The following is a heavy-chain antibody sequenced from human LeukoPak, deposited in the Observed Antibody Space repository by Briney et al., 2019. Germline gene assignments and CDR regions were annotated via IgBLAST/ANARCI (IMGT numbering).Heavy chain of an antibody. J-gene: IGHJ4*02. CDR2: IIPIFGTA. CDR3: ARGRVYYYDSSGLIDY. D-gene: IGHD3-22*01. Sequence: ASVKVSCKASGGTFSSYAISWVRQAPGQGLEWMGGIIPIFGTANYAQKFQGRVTITADESTSTAYMEPSSLRSEDTAVYYCARGRVYYYDSSGLIDYWAREPWSPSPQ. CDR1: GGTFSSYA. V-gene: IGHV1-69*13.